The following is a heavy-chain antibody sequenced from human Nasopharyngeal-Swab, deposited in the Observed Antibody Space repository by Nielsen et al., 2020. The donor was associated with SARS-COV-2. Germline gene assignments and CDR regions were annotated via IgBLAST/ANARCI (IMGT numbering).Heavy chain of an antibody. J-gene: IGHJ6*02. CDR3: ARGLTTVTTYYYYGMDV. CDR2: INPSGGST. D-gene: IGHD4-11*01. Sequence: WERQAPGQGLEWMGIINPSGGSTNYAQKFQGRVTITADESTSTAYMELSSLRSEDTAVYYCARGLTTVTTYYYYGMDVWGQGTTVTVSS. V-gene: IGHV1-46*01.